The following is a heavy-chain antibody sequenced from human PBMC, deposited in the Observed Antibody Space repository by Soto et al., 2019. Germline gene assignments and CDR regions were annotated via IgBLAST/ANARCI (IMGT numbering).Heavy chain of an antibody. D-gene: IGHD2-2*01. J-gene: IGHJ6*02. V-gene: IGHV1-2*04. CDR2: INPNSGGT. Sequence: QVQLVQSGAEVKKPGASVKVSCKASGYTFTGYYMNWVRQAPGQGIEWMGWINPNSGGTKYAQKFQGWVTMTRDTISSTAYMELRRLRSDVTAVYYCAREDIVVVPAAEYYGMGVWGQGTTVTVSS. CDR3: AREDIVVVPAAEYYGMGV. CDR1: GYTFTGYY.